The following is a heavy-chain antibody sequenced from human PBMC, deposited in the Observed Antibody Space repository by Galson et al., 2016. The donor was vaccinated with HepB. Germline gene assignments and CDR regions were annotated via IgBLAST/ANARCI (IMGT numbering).Heavy chain of an antibody. J-gene: IGHJ4*02. V-gene: IGHV3-30-3*01. CDR3: ATLDKAMVIEY. CDR2: ISYGGSKT. D-gene: IGHD5-18*01. Sequence: SLRLSCAASGFTFSDYAMHWVRQAPGKGLEWVALISYGGSKTYYTDSVKGRFTISRDNSKNTLFLQMNSLSADDTAVYYCATLDKAMVIEYWGQGTLVTVSS. CDR1: GFTFSDYA.